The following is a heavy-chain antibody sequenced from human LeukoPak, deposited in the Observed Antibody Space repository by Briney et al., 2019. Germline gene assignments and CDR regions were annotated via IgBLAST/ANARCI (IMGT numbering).Heavy chain of an antibody. CDR1: GGSISSYY. Sequence: PSETLSLTCTVSGGSISSYYWSWIRQPPGKGLEWIGYIYHNENTRSTNFNPSLKSRVTISIDSSKNQFSLKLSSVTAADSAVYYCASSPLISSGWLGFDYWGQGTLATVSS. CDR2: IYHNENTRST. CDR3: ASSPLISSGWLGFDY. D-gene: IGHD6-19*01. J-gene: IGHJ4*02. V-gene: IGHV4-59*01.